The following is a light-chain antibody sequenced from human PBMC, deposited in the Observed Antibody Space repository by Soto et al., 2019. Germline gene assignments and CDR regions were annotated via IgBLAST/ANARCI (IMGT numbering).Light chain of an antibody. V-gene: IGKV3-15*01. CDR3: QQYNNWPHT. CDR1: QSVSNN. CDR2: GAS. J-gene: IGKJ2*01. Sequence: EVVMTQSPGTLSVSPGERATLSCRASQSVSNNLAWYQQQPGQPPRLLIYGASTGATGGPARFSGSGSGTEFTLTISSLQSEDFAVYYCQQYNNWPHTFGQGTKLEIK.